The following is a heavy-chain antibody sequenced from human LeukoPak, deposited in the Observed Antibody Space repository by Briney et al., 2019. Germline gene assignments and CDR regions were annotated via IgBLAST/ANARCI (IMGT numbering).Heavy chain of an antibody. CDR2: IYTSGST. V-gene: IGHV4-59*10. D-gene: IGHD5-18*01. CDR3: ARVAAAMGYYYMDV. J-gene: IGHJ6*03. Sequence: PSETLSLTCAVYGGSFSGYYWSWIRQPAGKGLEWIGRIYTSGSTNYNPSLKSRVTISVDTSKNQFSLKLSSVTAADTAVYYCARVAAAMGYYYMDVWGKGTTVTVSS. CDR1: GGSFSGYY.